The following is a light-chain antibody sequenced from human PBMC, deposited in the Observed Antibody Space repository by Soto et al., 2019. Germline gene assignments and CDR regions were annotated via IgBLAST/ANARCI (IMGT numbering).Light chain of an antibody. CDR2: DSS. Sequence: ELVLPQSPATLSLSPGERATLSCRASQSVSSYLAWYQQKPGQAPRLLIYDSSNRATGIPARFSGSGSGTEVTLTISSLSPEDFAVYYCQQRRNWRPITFGQGTRLESK. CDR3: QQRRNWRPIT. J-gene: IGKJ5*01. CDR1: QSVSSY. V-gene: IGKV3-11*01.